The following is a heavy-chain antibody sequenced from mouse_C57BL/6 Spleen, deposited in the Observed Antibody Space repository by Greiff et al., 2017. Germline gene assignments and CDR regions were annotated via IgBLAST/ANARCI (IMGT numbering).Heavy chain of an antibody. CDR3: ARSDSKDAMDY. CDR2: INPNNGGT. V-gene: IGHV1-26*01. J-gene: IGHJ4*01. D-gene: IGHD2-5*01. CDR1: GYTFTDYY. Sequence: EVQLQQSGPELVKPGASVKISCKASGYTFTDYYMNWVKQSHGKSLEWIGDINPNNGGTSYNQKFKGKATLTVDKSSSTAYMELRSLTSEDSAVYYCARSDSKDAMDYWGQGTSVTVSS.